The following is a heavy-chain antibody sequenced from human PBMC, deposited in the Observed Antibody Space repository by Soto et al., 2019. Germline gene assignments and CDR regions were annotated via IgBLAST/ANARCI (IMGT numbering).Heavy chain of an antibody. CDR3: ARVQYNAYDI. V-gene: IGHV3-13*01. J-gene: IGHJ3*02. D-gene: IGHD1-20*01. Sequence: VQLVESGGGLVQPGGSLRLSCVDSGFPFSSHDMHWVRQATGKGLEWVSAITTAADTYYPGAVNVRLTIARENATKALYLQIPSLRARDTAVYYCARVQYNAYDIWGQGTMVTVSS. CDR1: GFPFSSHD. CDR2: ITTAADT.